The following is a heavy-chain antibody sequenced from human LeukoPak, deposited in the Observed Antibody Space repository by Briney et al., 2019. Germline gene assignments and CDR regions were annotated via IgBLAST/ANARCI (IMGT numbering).Heavy chain of an antibody. Sequence: GGSLRLSCAASGFTFSTFGMNWVRQAPDKGLEGVAFIQYDDSIEYYADSVKGRFTISRDNSKNTLYLQMNSLRGDDTAVDYCAKDQGVVGSYDYWGHGTLVTVSS. CDR2: IQYDDSIE. J-gene: IGHJ4*01. V-gene: IGHV3-30*02. D-gene: IGHD3-10*01. CDR3: AKDQGVVGSYDY. CDR1: GFTFSTFG.